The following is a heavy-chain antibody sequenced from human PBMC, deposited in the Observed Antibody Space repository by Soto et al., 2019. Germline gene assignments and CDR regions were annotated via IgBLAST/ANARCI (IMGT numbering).Heavy chain of an antibody. V-gene: IGHV4-30-2*01. CDR3: ARDKITGLFDY. Sequence: NPSETLSLTCAVSGCSISSGCYSWSWIRQPPGKGLEWIGYIYHSGSTYYNPSLKSRVTISVDTSKNQFSLKLTSVTAADTAVYYCARDKITGLFDYWGQGTLITVSS. CDR1: GCSISSGCYS. CDR2: IYHSGST. D-gene: IGHD2-8*02. J-gene: IGHJ4*02.